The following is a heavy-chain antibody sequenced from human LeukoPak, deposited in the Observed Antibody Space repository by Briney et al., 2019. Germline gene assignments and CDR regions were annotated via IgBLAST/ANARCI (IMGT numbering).Heavy chain of an antibody. CDR3: ARHGGSRPFDY. D-gene: IGHD2-15*01. CDR2: IYYSGST. CDR1: GGSISSYY. V-gene: IGHV4-59*08. Sequence: SETLSLTCTVSGGSISSYYWSWIRQPPGKGLEWIGYIYYSGSTNYNPSLKSRVTISVDTSKNQFSLKLSSVTAADTAVYYCARHGGSRPFDYWGQGTLVTVSS. J-gene: IGHJ4*02.